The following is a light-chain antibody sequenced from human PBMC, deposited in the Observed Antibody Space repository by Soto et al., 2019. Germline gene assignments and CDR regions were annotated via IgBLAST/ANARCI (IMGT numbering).Light chain of an antibody. CDR2: GIS. CDR3: QQYVTSSPRT. V-gene: IGKV3-20*01. CDR1: HTISSSY. Sequence: EIVLTQSPGTLSLSPGERATLSCSASHTISSSYLAWYQQKPGQAPRLLMYGISRRATGIPDRFSGSGSGTDFTLTITRLEPEDFAVYYCQQYVTSSPRTFGQGTKVDNK. J-gene: IGKJ1*01.